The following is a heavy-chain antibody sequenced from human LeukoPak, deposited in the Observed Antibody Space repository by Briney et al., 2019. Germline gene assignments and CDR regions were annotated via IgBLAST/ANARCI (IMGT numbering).Heavy chain of an antibody. CDR2: IKQDGSEK. CDR1: GFIFNSYW. Sequence: GGSMRLSCAASGFIFNSYWMSWVRQAPGKGLQWVASIKQDGSEKHYVDSVKGRFTISRDNAKKSLYLQMNSLRAEDTAVYYCAREGGYNVDYWGQGTLVTVSS. J-gene: IGHJ4*02. D-gene: IGHD5-24*01. CDR3: AREGGYNVDY. V-gene: IGHV3-7*01.